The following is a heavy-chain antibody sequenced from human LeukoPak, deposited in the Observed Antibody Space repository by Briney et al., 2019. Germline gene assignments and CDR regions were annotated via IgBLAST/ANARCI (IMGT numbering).Heavy chain of an antibody. V-gene: IGHV3-21*01. CDR3: TRVEETATTAAIIRKYSYYYYYMDV. CDR2: ISSSSSYI. D-gene: IGHD4-11*01. Sequence: GESLRLSCAASGFTFSNYSMNWVRQAPGKGLEWVSSISSSSSYIYYADSVKGRFTISRDNAKNSLYLQMSSLRAEDTAVYYCTRVEETATTAAIIRKYSYYYYYMDVWGKGNTVTVSS. CDR1: GFTFSNYS. J-gene: IGHJ6*03.